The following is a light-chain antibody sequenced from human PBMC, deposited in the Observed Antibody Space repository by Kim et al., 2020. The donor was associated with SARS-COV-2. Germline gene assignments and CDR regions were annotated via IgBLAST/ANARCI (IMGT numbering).Light chain of an antibody. CDR1: QSVSSY. CDR2: DAS. V-gene: IGKV3-11*01. CDR3: QQRSNWPPGLT. Sequence: SPGERATRSCRASQSVSSYLAWYQQKPGQAPRLLIYDASNRATGIPARFSGSGSGTDFTLTISSLEPEDFAVYYCQQRSNWPPGLTFGGGTKVEI. J-gene: IGKJ4*01.